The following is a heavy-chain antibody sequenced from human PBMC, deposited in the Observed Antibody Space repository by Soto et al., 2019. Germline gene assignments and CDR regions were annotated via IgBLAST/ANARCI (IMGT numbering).Heavy chain of an antibody. CDR3: SYGAHQYFDY. CDR2: IKSKAAGGTT. CDR1: GLTLSDIW. D-gene: IGHD4-17*01. Sequence: GGSLRLSCVVSGLTLSDIWMNWVRQAPGKGLEWVGRIKSKAAGGTTDYAAPVKGRFSISRDDSTNTLFLHINSLRTEDTGVYYCSYGAHQYFDYWGQGA. V-gene: IGHV3-15*07. J-gene: IGHJ4*02.